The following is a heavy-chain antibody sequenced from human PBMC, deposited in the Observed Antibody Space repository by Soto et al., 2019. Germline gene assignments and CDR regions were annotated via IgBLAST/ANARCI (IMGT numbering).Heavy chain of an antibody. CDR2: IHHSGNS. D-gene: IGHD6-13*01. V-gene: IGHV4-4*02. CDR1: GDSIRSDKW. J-gene: IGHJ4*02. CDR3: ARGERQQQRDY. Sequence: SETLSLTCAVSGDSIRSDKWWSWVRQPPGKGLEWIGEIHHSGNSNYNPSLKSRVIISVDKSENQFSLKLSSVTDADTAMYYCARGERQQQRDYWGQGTLVTVSS.